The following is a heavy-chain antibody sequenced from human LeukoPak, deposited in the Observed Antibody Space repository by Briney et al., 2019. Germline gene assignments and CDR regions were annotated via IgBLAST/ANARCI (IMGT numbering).Heavy chain of an antibody. CDR1: GGTFSSYA. CDR2: IIPIFGTA. J-gene: IGHJ6*04. CDR3: ARDLRAYYYGSGSSNYYGMDV. D-gene: IGHD3-10*01. Sequence: ASVKVSCKASGGTFSSYAISWVRQAPGQGLEWMGGIIPIFGTASYAQKFQGRVTITADKSTSTAYMELSSLRSEDTAVYYCARDLRAYYYGSGSSNYYGMDVWGKGTTVTVSS. V-gene: IGHV1-69*06.